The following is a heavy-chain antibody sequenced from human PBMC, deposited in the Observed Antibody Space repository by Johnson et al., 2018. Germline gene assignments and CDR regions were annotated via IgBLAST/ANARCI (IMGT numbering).Heavy chain of an antibody. CDR3: AKEGRAAGTAFDI. CDR2: ISYDGSNK. J-gene: IGHJ3*02. D-gene: IGHD6-25*01. V-gene: IGHV3-30*18. CDR1: GFTFSSYG. Sequence: QVQLVESGGGVVQPGRSLRLSCAASGFTFSSYGMHWVRQAPGKGLEWVAVISYDGSNKYYADSVKGRFTISRDNSKNTLYLQMNSLRAEDTAVYYCAKEGRAAGTAFDIWGQGTMVTVSS.